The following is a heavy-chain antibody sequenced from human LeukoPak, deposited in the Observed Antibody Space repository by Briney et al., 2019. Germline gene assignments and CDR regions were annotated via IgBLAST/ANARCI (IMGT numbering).Heavy chain of an antibody. V-gene: IGHV1-69*13. Sequence: ASVKVSCKASGGTFSSYAISWVRQAPGQGLEWVGGIIPIFGTANYAQKFQGRVTITADESTSTAYMELSSLRSEDTAVYYCARGGRYGDYVYDYWGQGTLVTVSS. D-gene: IGHD4-17*01. J-gene: IGHJ4*02. CDR1: GGTFSSYA. CDR3: ARGGRYGDYVYDY. CDR2: IIPIFGTA.